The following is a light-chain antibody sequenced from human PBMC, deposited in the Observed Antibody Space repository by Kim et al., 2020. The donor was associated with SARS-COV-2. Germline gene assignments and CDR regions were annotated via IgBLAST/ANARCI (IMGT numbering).Light chain of an antibody. Sequence: KTVPIAYTGSRGSIASNYVQGCPRRPGSAPAIVIYEDNQRPSGVPDRFSGSIDRSSNSASLTLSGVKSEDEADYYCHSYDSSNHWVFGGGTQLTVL. CDR1: RGSIASNY. J-gene: IGLJ3*02. CDR3: HSYDSSNHWV. V-gene: IGLV6-57*02. CDR2: EDN.